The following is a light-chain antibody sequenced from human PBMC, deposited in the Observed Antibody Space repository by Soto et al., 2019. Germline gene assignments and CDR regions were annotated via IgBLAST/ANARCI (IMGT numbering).Light chain of an antibody. CDR2: DVF. V-gene: IGKV3-15*01. CDR1: QTVSRN. J-gene: IGKJ5*01. Sequence: EVVMTQSPATLSVSPGERATLSCRASQTVSRNLAWYPQRPGQAPRLLIYDVFTRAAGIPARFSGSGSETEFALTIRSLQSEDFAVYYCQQYNNWPSFGQGTRLEIK. CDR3: QQYNNWPS.